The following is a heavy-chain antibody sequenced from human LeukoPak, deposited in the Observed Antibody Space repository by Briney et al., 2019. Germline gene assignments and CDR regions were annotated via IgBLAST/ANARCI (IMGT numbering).Heavy chain of an antibody. Sequence: SETLPLTCSVSGDSISIYYWSWIRQPPGKGLEWIGYIYNSGNTNYNPSLKSRVTISVDTSKNQFSLKLTSVTAADTAVYYCARDRELGYWGQGTLVTVSS. J-gene: IGHJ4*02. V-gene: IGHV4-59*01. CDR2: IYNSGNT. D-gene: IGHD3-10*01. CDR3: ARDRELGY. CDR1: GDSISIYY.